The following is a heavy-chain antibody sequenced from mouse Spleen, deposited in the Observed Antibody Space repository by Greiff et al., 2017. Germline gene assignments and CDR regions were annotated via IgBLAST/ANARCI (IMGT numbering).Heavy chain of an antibody. J-gene: IGHJ4*01. CDR2: ISYDGSN. CDR1: GYSITSGYY. V-gene: IGHV3-6*01. Sequence: EVKLVESGPGLVKPSQSLSLTCSVTGYSITSGYYWNWIRQFPGNKLEWMGYISYDGSNNYNPSLKNRISITRDTSKNQFFLKLNSVTTEDTATYYCARDSIYYGNYDAMDYWGQGTSVTVSS. CDR3: ARDSIYYGNYDAMDY. D-gene: IGHD2-1*01.